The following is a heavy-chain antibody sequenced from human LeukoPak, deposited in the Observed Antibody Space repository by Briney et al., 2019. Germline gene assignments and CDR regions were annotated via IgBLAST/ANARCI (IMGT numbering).Heavy chain of an antibody. J-gene: IGHJ4*02. Sequence: PSETLSLTCTVSGYSLSSGYYWGWIRQPPGKGLEWIGSWSTYYNPSLKSRVTISVDTSKNQFSLKLSSVTAADTAVYFCARSLLYSGYDWGQGTLVAVSS. CDR3: ARSLLYSGYD. V-gene: IGHV4-38-2*02. CDR2: SWST. CDR1: GYSLSSGYY. D-gene: IGHD5-12*01.